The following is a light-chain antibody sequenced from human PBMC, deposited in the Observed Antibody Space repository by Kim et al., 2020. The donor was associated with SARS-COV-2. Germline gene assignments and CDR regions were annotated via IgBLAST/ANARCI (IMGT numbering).Light chain of an antibody. J-gene: IGKJ1*01. CDR1: QSVSSY. CDR2: DAS. Sequence: PGERAPLSCRASQSVSSYLAWYQQKPGQAPRLLIYDASNRATGIPARFSGSGSGTDFTLTISSLEPEDFAVYYCQQRSNWPPWTFGQGTKVDIK. V-gene: IGKV3-11*01. CDR3: QQRSNWPPWT.